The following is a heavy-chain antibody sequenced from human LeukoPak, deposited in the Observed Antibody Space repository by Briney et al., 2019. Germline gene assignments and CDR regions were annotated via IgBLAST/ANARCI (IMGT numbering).Heavy chain of an antibody. Sequence: PSETLSLTCSVSGGSISGYYWSWIRQPPGQTLEWIGYIYSSGSTNYKPSLQSRVTMSVDTSMNQFSLRLSSVTAADTAVYYCARFTYTTRPSDVWGRGTTVTVSS. D-gene: IGHD3-16*01. CDR3: ARFTYTTRPSDV. CDR2: IYSSGST. J-gene: IGHJ6*04. CDR1: GGSISGYY. V-gene: IGHV4-4*09.